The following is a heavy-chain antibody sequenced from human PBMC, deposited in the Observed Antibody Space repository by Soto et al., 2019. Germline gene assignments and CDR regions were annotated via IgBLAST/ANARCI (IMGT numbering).Heavy chain of an antibody. D-gene: IGHD3-3*01. Sequence: GGSLRLSCAASGFTFSSYAMHWVRQAPGKGLEWVAVISYDGSNKYYADSVKGRFTISRDNSKNTLYLQMNSLRAEDTAVYYCASPIFGVVITYYYYGMDVWGQGTTVTVSS. CDR3: ASPIFGVVITYYYYGMDV. CDR1: GFTFSSYA. J-gene: IGHJ6*02. CDR2: ISYDGSNK. V-gene: IGHV3-30-3*01.